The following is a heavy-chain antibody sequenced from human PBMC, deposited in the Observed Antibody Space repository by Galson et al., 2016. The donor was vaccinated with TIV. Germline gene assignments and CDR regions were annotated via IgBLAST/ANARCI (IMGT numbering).Heavy chain of an antibody. D-gene: IGHD1-1*01. Sequence: ETLSLTCTVSGHSINTEYYWGWIRQPPGKGPEWIGSIYHTGSTCSNPSLKSRVTFSIDASKNLFSLKLISVTAADSAIYYCARPRTLEDLTTFASWGQGTLVTVSS. CDR3: ARPRTLEDLTTFAS. CDR2: IYHTGST. CDR1: GHSINTEYY. J-gene: IGHJ4*02. V-gene: IGHV4-38-2*02.